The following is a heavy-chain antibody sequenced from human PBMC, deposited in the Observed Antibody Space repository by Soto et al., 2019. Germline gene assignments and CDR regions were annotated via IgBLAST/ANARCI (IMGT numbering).Heavy chain of an antibody. V-gene: IGHV3-30-3*01. Sequence: QVQLVESGGGVVQPGRSLRLSCAASGFIFSNFGMHWVRQAPGKGLEWVAVISSDGTNKYYADSVKGRFTISRDNSKNPLYVQMNSLRAEDTAVYYCVTELGGFEYWGQGTLLTVSS. CDR1: GFIFSNFG. D-gene: IGHD3-16*01. J-gene: IGHJ4*02. CDR3: VTELGGFEY. CDR2: ISSDGTNK.